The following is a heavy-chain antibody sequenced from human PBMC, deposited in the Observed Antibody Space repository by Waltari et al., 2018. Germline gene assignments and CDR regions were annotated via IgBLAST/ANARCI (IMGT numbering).Heavy chain of an antibody. Sequence: QVQLVESGGGVVQPGNARRLSCAASGFSFRNYGMHWVRQAPCKGLEWVGVIWHDGSNQYYAESVKGRFTISRDNSKNTLYLQLSSLRVEDTGVYYCTFSTTHDYWGQGTLVTVSS. CDR2: IWHDGSNQ. CDR3: TFSTTHDY. V-gene: IGHV3-33*03. CDR1: GFSFRNYG. D-gene: IGHD1-26*01. J-gene: IGHJ4*02.